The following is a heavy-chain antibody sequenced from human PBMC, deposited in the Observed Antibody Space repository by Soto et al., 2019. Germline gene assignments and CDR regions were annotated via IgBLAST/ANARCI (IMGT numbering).Heavy chain of an antibody. D-gene: IGHD2-21*01. V-gene: IGHV3-74*01. CDR3: VREVADCVGDCLVL. Sequence: EVQLVESGGGLVQPGGSLRLSCAASGFTFSSYWMHWVRQAPGKGLVWVSRIKTDGSSTGYADSVKGRFTISRDNAKNTLYLQMNSLRAEDTAVDYCVREVADCVGDCLVLWGQGTLVTVAS. CDR2: IKTDGSST. J-gene: IGHJ4*02. CDR1: GFTFSSYW.